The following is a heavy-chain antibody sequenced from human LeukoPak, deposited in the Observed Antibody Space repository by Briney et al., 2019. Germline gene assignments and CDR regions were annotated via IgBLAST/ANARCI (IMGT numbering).Heavy chain of an antibody. CDR2: INPNSGGT. J-gene: IGHJ6*02. CDR1: GYTFTGNY. V-gene: IGHV1-2*04. CDR3: ASEYYDILTGYSRGMDV. D-gene: IGHD3-9*01. Sequence: GASVRVSCKASGYTFTGNYIHWVRQAPGQGLEWMGWINPNSGGTNYEQKFQGWVTMTRDTSISTVYVELSRLRSDDTAVYYCASEYYDILTGYSRGMDVWGQGTTVTVSS.